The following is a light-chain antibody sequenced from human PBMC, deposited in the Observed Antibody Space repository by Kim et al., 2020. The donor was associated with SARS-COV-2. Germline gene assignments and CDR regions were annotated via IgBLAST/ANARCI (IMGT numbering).Light chain of an antibody. J-gene: IGLJ1*01. CDR3: SSYIRSRTDYV. CDR1: SSDVGGYNY. Sequence: QSVLTQPASVSGSPGQSITIFCTGTSSDVGGYNYVSWYQQHPGKAPKLMIHDVSNRPSGVSNRFSGSKSGNTASLTISGLQAEDEADYYCSSYIRSRTDYVFGTGTKVTVL. CDR2: DVS. V-gene: IGLV2-14*03.